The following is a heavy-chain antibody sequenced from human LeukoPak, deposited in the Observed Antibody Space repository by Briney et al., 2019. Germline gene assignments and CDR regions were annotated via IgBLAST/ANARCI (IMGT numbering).Heavy chain of an antibody. CDR3: VRDLGDYGGSDY. CDR1: GGSISSGGYY. D-gene: IGHD4-17*01. V-gene: IGHV4-31*03. Sequence: SETLSLTCTVSGGSISSGGYYGSWIRQHPGKGLEWIGYIYYSGSTYYNPSLKSRVTISVDTSKNQFSLKLSSVTAADTAVYYCVRDLGDYGGSDYWGQGTLVTVSS. J-gene: IGHJ4*02. CDR2: IYYSGST.